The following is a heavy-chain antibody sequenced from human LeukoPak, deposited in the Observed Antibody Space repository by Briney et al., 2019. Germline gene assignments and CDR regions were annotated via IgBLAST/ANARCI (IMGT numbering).Heavy chain of an antibody. CDR2: ISAYNGNT. CDR1: GYTFTSYG. CDR3: ARGEFPCGSGSYHY. D-gene: IGHD3-10*01. V-gene: IGHV1-18*01. Sequence: ASVKVSCKASGYTFTSYGISWVRQAPGQGLEWMGWISAYNGNTNYAQKLQGRVTMTTDTSTSTAYMELRSLRSDDTAVYYCARGEFPCGSGSYHYWGQGTLVTVSS. J-gene: IGHJ4*02.